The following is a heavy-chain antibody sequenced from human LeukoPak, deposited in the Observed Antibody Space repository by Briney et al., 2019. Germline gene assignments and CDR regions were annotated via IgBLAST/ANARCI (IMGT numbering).Heavy chain of an antibody. CDR3: ARDCGSSSWYGDNWFDP. V-gene: IGHV4-31*03. D-gene: IGHD6-13*01. Sequence: SETLSLTCTVSGGSISSGGYYWSWIRQHPRKGLEWIGYIYYSGSTYYNPSLKSRVTISVDTSKNQFSLKLSSVTAADTAVYYCARDCGSSSWYGDNWFDPWGQGTLVTVSS. CDR2: IYYSGST. CDR1: GGSISSGGYY. J-gene: IGHJ5*02.